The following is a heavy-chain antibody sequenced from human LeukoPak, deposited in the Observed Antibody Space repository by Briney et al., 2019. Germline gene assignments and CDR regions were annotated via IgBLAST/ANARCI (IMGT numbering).Heavy chain of an antibody. Sequence: SETLSLTCGVSGASFSSYFWTWIRQSPAKGLEWIGEINESGDTDYNPSLKGRAKISIDTSRSQFSLTLSSVTAADTAVYYCAKNQPGDWFDPWGQGTLVTVSS. D-gene: IGHD3-10*01. CDR2: INESGDT. CDR1: GASFSSYF. J-gene: IGHJ5*02. V-gene: IGHV4-34*01. CDR3: AKNQPGDWFDP.